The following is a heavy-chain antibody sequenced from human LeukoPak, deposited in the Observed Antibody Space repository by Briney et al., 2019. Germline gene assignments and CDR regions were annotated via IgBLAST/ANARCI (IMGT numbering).Heavy chain of an antibody. Sequence: GGSLRLSCAASGFTFSSYDMHWVRQATGKGLEWVSAIGTAGDTYYPGSVKGRFTISRDNAKNSLYLQMNSLRAEDTAVYYCARVGLWFGELFPNFDYWGQGTLVTVSS. V-gene: IGHV3-13*01. CDR2: IGTAGDT. CDR1: GFTFSSYD. CDR3: ARVGLWFGELFPNFDY. D-gene: IGHD3-10*01. J-gene: IGHJ4*02.